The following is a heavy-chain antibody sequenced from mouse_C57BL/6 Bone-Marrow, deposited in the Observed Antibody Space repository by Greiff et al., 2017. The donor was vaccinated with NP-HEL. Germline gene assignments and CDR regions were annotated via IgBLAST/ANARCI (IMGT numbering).Heavy chain of an antibody. CDR2: IWSGGST. CDR1: GFSLTSYG. D-gene: IGHD1-1*01. V-gene: IGHV2-2*01. J-gene: IGHJ1*03. Sequence: QVQLQQSGPGLVQPSQSLSITCTVSGFSLTSYGVHWVRQSPGKGLEWLGVIWSGGSTDYNAAFISRLSISKDNSKSQVFFKMTSLQADDTAIYYCATSYYGSSYWYFDVWGTGTTVTVSS. CDR3: ATSYYGSSYWYFDV.